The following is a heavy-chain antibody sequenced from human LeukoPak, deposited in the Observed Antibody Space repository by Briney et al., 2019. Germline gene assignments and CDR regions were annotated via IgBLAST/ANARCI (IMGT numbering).Heavy chain of an antibody. Sequence: ASVKVSCKASGYTFTSYYMHWVRQAPGQGLEWMGIINPSGGSTSYAQKFQGRVTMTRDTSTSTVYMELSSLRSEDTAVYYCARGHYYYDFWSGYEASDAFDIWGQGTMVTVSS. D-gene: IGHD3-3*01. J-gene: IGHJ3*02. CDR3: ARGHYYYDFWSGYEASDAFDI. CDR1: GYTFTSYY. V-gene: IGHV1-46*01. CDR2: INPSGGST.